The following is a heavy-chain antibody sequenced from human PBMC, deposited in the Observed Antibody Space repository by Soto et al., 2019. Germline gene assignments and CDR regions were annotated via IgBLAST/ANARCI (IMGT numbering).Heavy chain of an antibody. J-gene: IGHJ4*02. D-gene: IGHD3-10*01. Sequence: SETLSLTCAVYGGSFSGYYWSWIRQPPGKGLEWIGEINHSGSTNYNPSLKSRVTISVDTSKNQFSLKLSSVTAADTAVYYCARGLYGSGPPAYWGQGTLVT. CDR1: GGSFSGYY. V-gene: IGHV4-34*01. CDR3: ARGLYGSGPPAY. CDR2: INHSGST.